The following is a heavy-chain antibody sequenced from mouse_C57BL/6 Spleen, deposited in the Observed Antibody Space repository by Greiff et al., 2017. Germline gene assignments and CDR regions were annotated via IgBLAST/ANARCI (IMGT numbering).Heavy chain of an antibody. CDR3: ARGYYGSRNFDV. V-gene: IGHV14-3*01. CDR1: GFNIKNTY. D-gene: IGHD1-1*01. J-gene: IGHJ1*03. CDR2: IDPANGNT. Sequence: VHVKQSVAELVRPGASVKLSCTASGFNIKNTYMHWVKQRPEQGLEWIGRIDPANGNTKYAPKFQGKATITADTSSNTAYLQLSSLTSEDTAIYYCARGYYGSRNFDVWGTGTTVTVSS.